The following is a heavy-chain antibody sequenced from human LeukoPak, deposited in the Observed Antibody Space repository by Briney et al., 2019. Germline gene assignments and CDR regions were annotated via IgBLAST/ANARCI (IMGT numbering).Heavy chain of an antibody. CDR2: IIPIFGIA. Sequence: GASVKVSCKASGYTFTSYDISWVRQAPGQGLEWMGRIIPIFGIANYAQKFQGRVTITADKSTSTAYMELSSLRSEDTAVYYCARDTRHAPDSISGWFDPWGQGTLVTVSS. CDR1: GYTFTSYD. V-gene: IGHV1-69*04. CDR3: ARDTRHAPDSISGWFDP. J-gene: IGHJ5*02. D-gene: IGHD3-3*02.